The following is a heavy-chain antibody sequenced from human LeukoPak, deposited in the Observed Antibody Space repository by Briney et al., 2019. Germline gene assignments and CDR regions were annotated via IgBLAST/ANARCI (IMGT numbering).Heavy chain of an antibody. CDR2: MKQDGSEK. CDR1: GFTFSNYW. V-gene: IGHV3-7*01. Sequence: GGSLRLSCAASGFTFSNYWMSWVRQAPGKGLEWVANMKQDGSEKNYVDSVKGRFTISRDNAKNSLYLQMNSLRAEDTAVYYCANEGEIGYGYFYWGQGTLVTVSS. CDR3: ANEGEIGYGYFY. D-gene: IGHD5-18*01. J-gene: IGHJ4*02.